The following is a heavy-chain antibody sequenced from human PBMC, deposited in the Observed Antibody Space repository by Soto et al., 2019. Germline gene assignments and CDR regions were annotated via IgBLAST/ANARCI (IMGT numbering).Heavy chain of an antibody. CDR3: AKGGCSSTSCYILDY. Sequence: EVQLVESGGGLVQPGRSLRLSCAASGFTFDDYAMHWVRQAPGKGLEWVSGISWNSGSIGYADSVKGRVTISRDNAKNSLYLQMNSLRAEDTAVYYCAKGGCSSTSCYILDYWGQGTLVTVSS. J-gene: IGHJ4*02. D-gene: IGHD2-2*02. CDR2: ISWNSGSI. V-gene: IGHV3-9*01. CDR1: GFTFDDYA.